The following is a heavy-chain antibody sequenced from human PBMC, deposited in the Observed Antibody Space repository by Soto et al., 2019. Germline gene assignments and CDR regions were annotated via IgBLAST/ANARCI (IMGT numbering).Heavy chain of an antibody. J-gene: IGHJ3*02. Sequence: PGGSLRLSCAASGFTFDDYAMHWVRQAPGKGLEWVSGISWNSGSIGYADSVKGRFTISRDNAKNSLYLQMNSLRAEDTALYYCAKDILLLQEKSLTCAFDIWGQGTMVTVSS. V-gene: IGHV3-9*01. D-gene: IGHD2-21*01. CDR3: AKDILLLQEKSLTCAFDI. CDR1: GFTFDDYA. CDR2: ISWNSGSI.